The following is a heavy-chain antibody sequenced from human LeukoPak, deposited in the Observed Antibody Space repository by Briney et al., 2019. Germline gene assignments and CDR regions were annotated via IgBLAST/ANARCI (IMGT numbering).Heavy chain of an antibody. CDR2: IYYSGST. J-gene: IGHJ4*02. CDR1: GGSISSGDYY. CDR3: ARENLPYYFDY. Sequence: SQALSLTCTVSGGSISSGDYYWSWIRQPPGKGLEWIGYIYYSGSTYYNPSLKSRVTISVDTSKNQFSLKLSSVTAADTAVYYCARENLPYYFDYWGQGTLVTVSS. V-gene: IGHV4-30-4*08.